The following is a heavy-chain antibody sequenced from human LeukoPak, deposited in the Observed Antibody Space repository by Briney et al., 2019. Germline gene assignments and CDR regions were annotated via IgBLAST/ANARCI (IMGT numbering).Heavy chain of an antibody. CDR2: IFTGGSA. D-gene: IGHD2-15*01. CDR1: GGSMSNYY. Sequence: SETLSLTCTVSGGSMSNYYWSWIRQVAGKRLEWIGHIFTGGSANYNASLERRVTMSVDTSKKEISLELSSVTAADTAVYYCAREYTFSRRHGYCVKNNCYESAYYMDVWGKGTAVTVSS. CDR3: AREYTFSRRHGYCVKNNCYESAYYMDV. J-gene: IGHJ6*03. V-gene: IGHV4-4*07.